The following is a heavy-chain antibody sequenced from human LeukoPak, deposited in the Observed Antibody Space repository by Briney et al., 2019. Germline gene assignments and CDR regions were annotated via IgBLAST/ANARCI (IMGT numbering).Heavy chain of an antibody. CDR1: GFTFKDYG. V-gene: IGHV3-9*01. D-gene: IGHD1-26*01. Sequence: PPGRSLRLSCAATGFTFKDYGMHWVRQPPGKGLEWVSSINWNGGGTDYADSVKGRFTISRDNAKNSLYLQLSSLRPEDTALYYCAKHMRATNTYSFFGLGVWGQGTTVTVSS. J-gene: IGHJ6*02. CDR3: AKHMRATNTYSFFGLGV. CDR2: INWNGGGT.